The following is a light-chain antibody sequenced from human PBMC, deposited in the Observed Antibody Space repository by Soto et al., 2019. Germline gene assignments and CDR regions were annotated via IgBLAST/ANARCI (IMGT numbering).Light chain of an antibody. CDR3: CSHAGSRKYVV. V-gene: IGLV2-23*01. CDR1: SSDVGRYDL. CDR2: GGS. J-gene: IGLJ2*01. Sequence: QSALTQPASVSGSPGQSITISCTGTSSDVGRYDLVSWYQQHPGKAPKLIIYGGSQRPAGVSNRFSGSKSGNTASLTISGLQAEDEAEYYCCSHAGSRKYVVFGGGTKLTVL.